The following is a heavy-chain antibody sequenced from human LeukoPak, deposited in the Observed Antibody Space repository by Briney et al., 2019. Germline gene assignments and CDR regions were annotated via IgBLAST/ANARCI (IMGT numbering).Heavy chain of an antibody. Sequence: PSETLSLTCSVSGASISSDYWSWIRQPPGKGLEWIGNIYSSETTKYNPSLRSRATISGDTSKNQFSLKLSSVTAADTAVYYCARHFPYCGGDCPYYYTDVWGKGTTVTVSS. CDR2: IYSSETT. V-gene: IGHV4-4*09. CDR1: GASISSDY. CDR3: ARHFPYCGGDCPYYYTDV. D-gene: IGHD2-21*02. J-gene: IGHJ6*03.